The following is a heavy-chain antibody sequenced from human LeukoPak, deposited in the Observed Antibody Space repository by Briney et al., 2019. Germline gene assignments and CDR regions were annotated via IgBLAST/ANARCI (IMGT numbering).Heavy chain of an antibody. CDR3: ARSAAAIDAFGI. CDR2: IYYSGST. J-gene: IGHJ3*02. Sequence: SQTLSLTCTVSGGSISSGGYYWSWIRQHPGKGLEWIGYIYYSGSTYYNPSLKSRVTISADTSKNQFSLKLSSVTAADTAVYYCARSAAAIDAFGIWGQGTMVTVSS. CDR1: GGSISSGGYY. V-gene: IGHV4-31*03. D-gene: IGHD6-13*01.